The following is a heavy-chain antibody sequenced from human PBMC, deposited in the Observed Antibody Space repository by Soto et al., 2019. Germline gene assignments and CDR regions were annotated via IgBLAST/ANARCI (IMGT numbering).Heavy chain of an antibody. CDR1: GYTFTSYD. V-gene: IGHV1-8*01. Sequence: QVQLVQSGAEVKKHGASVKVSCKASGYTFTSYDINWVRQATGQGLEWMGWMNPNSGNTGYAQKFQGIVTMTRNTSISTAYMQLSSLRSEDTAVYYCARVDREYYYYYGMDVWGKGTTVTFAS. J-gene: IGHJ6*04. CDR2: MNPNSGNT. CDR3: ARVDREYYYYYGMDV. D-gene: IGHD1-26*01.